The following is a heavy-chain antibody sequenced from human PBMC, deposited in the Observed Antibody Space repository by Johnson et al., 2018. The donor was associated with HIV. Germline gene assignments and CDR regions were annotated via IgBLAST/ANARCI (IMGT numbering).Heavy chain of an antibody. CDR2: LNSDGSSV. Sequence: VQLVESGGGLVQPGGSVRLSCAASGFTFSSYWMHWVRQAPGKGLMWVSRLNSDGSSVSYADSVKGRFTISRDNSKNTLYLQMGSLRAEDMAVYYCARERKVEMATILSDAFDIWGQGTMVTVSS. CDR3: ARERKVEMATILSDAFDI. CDR1: GFTFSSYW. D-gene: IGHD5-24*01. V-gene: IGHV3-74*01. J-gene: IGHJ3*02.